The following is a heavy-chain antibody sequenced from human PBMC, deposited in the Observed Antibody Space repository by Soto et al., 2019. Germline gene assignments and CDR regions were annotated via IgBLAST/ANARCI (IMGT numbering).Heavy chain of an antibody. D-gene: IGHD3-10*01. V-gene: IGHV4-30-2*01. J-gene: IGHJ4*02. CDR1: GGSISSGGYS. Sequence: QLQLQESGSGLVKPSQTLSLTCAVSGGSISSGGYSWSWIRQPPGKGLEWIGYIDHRGSTYYNPYLKSRVTISVDRSKNQFSLKLSSVTAADTAVYYWDRGVMVRVARPRRFDYWGQGTLVTVSS. CDR2: IDHRGST. CDR3: DRGVMVRVARPRRFDY.